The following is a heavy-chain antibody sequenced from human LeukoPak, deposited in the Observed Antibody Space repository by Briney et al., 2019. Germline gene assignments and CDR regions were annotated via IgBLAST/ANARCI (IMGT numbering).Heavy chain of an antibody. V-gene: IGHV4-39*01. J-gene: IGHJ4*02. CDR3: ARHAGQVVAASEFEY. D-gene: IGHD2-15*01. CDR1: GGSISSSSYY. Sequence: SETLSLTCAVSGGSISSSSYYWGWIRQPPGKGLEWIGNIYYSGSTYYNPSLKSRVTMSVDTSKNQFSLKLSSVTAADTAVYYCARHAGQVVAASEFEYWGQGTLVTVSS. CDR2: IYYSGST.